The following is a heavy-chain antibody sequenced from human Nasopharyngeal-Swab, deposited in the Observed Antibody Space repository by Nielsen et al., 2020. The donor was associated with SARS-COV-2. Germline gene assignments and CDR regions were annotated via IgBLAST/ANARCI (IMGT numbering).Heavy chain of an antibody. CDR2: IYTSGSA. J-gene: IGHJ5*02. V-gene: IGHV4-4*07. Sequence: SQTLSPTCTVSGGSTSSYYWSWIRQTAGKGLEWIGRIYTSGSADYSPSLKSRITISVDTSKNQSSLKLSSVTAADTAVYYCARDGGWFDPWGQGTLVTVSS. CDR1: GGSTSSYY. CDR3: ARDGGWFDP.